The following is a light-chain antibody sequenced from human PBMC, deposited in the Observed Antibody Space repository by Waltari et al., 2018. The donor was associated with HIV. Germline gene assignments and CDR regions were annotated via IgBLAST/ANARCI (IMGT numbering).Light chain of an antibody. J-gene: IGLJ1*01. CDR2: EVS. CDR3: DSYTISSTYV. V-gene: IGLV2-14*01. Sequence: QSALTQPASVSGSPGQSITISCTGTSTDIGAYNYVSWYQHHPGRAPKLIIYEVSYRPSGVSDRFSGSKSGNTASLTISGLQPEDEAEYYCDSYTISSTYVFGTGTKVTVL. CDR1: STDIGAYNY.